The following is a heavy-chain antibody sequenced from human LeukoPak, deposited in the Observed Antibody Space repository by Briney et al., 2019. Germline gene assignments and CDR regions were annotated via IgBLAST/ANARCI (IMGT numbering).Heavy chain of an antibody. D-gene: IGHD3-22*01. CDR2: ISGSGGST. CDR1: GFTFSSYA. CDR3: AKAAQYYYDSSGYYDY. V-gene: IGHV3-23*01. J-gene: IGHJ4*02. Sequence: PRGSLRLSCAASGFTFSSYAMSWVRQAPGKGLEWVSAISGSGGSTYYADSVKGRFTISRDNSKNTLYLQMNSLRAEDTAVYYCAKAAQYYYDSSGYYDYWGQGTLVTVSS.